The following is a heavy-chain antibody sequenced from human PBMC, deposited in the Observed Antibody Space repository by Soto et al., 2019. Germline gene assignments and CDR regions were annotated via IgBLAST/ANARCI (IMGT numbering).Heavy chain of an antibody. CDR3: AKNGGDYNYYYYYMDV. V-gene: IGHV3-23*01. CDR1: GFTFSSYA. J-gene: IGHJ6*03. Sequence: EVQLLESGGGLVQPGGSLRLSCAASGFTFSSYAMSWVRRAPGKGLEWVSTISDSGGSIYYADSVKGRFTISRDNSKNTLYLQMKSLRAEDTAVYYCAKNGGDYNYYYYYMDVWGKGTTVTVSS. D-gene: IGHD1-26*01. CDR2: ISDSGGSI.